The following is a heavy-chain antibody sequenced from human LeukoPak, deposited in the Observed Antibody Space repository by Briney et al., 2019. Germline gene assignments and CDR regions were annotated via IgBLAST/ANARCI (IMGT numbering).Heavy chain of an antibody. V-gene: IGHV1-2*02. CDR3: ARGEKITYDYDSSGYYYFGYYMDV. J-gene: IGHJ6*03. CDR1: GYTFTGYY. CDR2: INPTSGGT. Sequence: GASVKVSCKASGYTFTGYYMHWVRQAPGQGLEWMGWINPTSGGTNYAPKFQGRVTMTRDTSISTAYMELSRLRSDDTAVYYCARGEKITYDYDSSGYYYFGYYMDVWGKGTTVTISS. D-gene: IGHD3-22*01.